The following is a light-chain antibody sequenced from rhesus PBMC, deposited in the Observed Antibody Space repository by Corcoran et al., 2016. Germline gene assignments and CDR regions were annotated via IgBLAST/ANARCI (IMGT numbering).Light chain of an antibody. V-gene: IGKV1-74*01. J-gene: IGKJ4*01. CDR2: AAS. CDR1: ENVNNY. Sequence: DIQMTQSPSSLSASVGDRVTITCRASENVNNYLHWYQQKPGKAPKLLIYAASPLQSGVPSRFSGSGSGTDYTFTISSLQPEDVATYYYQHSYGTPLPFSGGTKVEIK. CDR3: QHSYGTPLP.